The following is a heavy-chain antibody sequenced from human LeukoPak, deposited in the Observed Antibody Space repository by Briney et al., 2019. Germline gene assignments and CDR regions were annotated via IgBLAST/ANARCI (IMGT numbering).Heavy chain of an antibody. V-gene: IGHV3-23*01. CDR3: AKAEPRTYYNDNSGYYYFDY. CDR1: GFSFSSYA. D-gene: IGHD3-22*01. Sequence: GGSLRLSCVASGFSFSSYAMSWVRQAPGKGLERVSSISYSGVSTYYIDSVKGRFTISRGNSKNTLYLQMSSLRAEDTAVYYCAKAEPRTYYNDNSGYYYFDYWGQGTLVTVSS. CDR2: ISYSGVST. J-gene: IGHJ4*02.